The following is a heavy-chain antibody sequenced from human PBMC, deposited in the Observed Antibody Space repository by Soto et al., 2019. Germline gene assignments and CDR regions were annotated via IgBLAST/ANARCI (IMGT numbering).Heavy chain of an antibody. J-gene: IGHJ6*02. D-gene: IGHD2-2*01. CDR1: GFTFSSYA. CDR2: LSGSGGRT. CDR3: AKGTGLLSYYYGMDV. V-gene: IGHV3-23*01. Sequence: PGGSLRLSCAASGFTFSSYAMSWVRQAPGKGLEWVSTLSGSGGRTYYADSVKGRFTISRDNSKNTLYLQMNSPRAEDTAVYYCAKGTGLLSYYYGMDVWGQGTTVTVSS.